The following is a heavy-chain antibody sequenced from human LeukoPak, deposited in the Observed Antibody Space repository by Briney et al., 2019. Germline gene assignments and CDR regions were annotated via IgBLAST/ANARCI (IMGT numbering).Heavy chain of an antibody. Sequence: GGSLRLSCAASEFTFSSYWMHWVRQAPGKGLVWVSRINNDGRSASYADSVKGRFTISRDNTKNTLYLQMNSLRAEDTAVYFCARGTSTALDYWGQGTLVTVPS. CDR1: EFTFSSYW. V-gene: IGHV3-74*01. CDR3: ARGTSTALDY. J-gene: IGHJ4*02. D-gene: IGHD5/OR15-5a*01. CDR2: INNDGRSA.